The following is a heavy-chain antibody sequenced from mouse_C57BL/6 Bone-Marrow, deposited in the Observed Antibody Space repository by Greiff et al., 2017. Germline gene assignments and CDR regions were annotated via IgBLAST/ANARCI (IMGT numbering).Heavy chain of an antibody. V-gene: IGHV1-72*01. CDR3: ARWGDGYYHYAMDY. CDR1: GYTFTSYW. Sequence: QVQLQQPGAELVKPGASVKLSCKASGYTFTSYWMSWVKQRPGRGLEWIGRIDPNSGGTKYNEKFKSKVTLAVDKPSSTAYMQLSSLTSEDSAVYYCARWGDGYYHYAMDYWGKGTSVTVSS. J-gene: IGHJ4*01. CDR2: IDPNSGGT. D-gene: IGHD2-3*01.